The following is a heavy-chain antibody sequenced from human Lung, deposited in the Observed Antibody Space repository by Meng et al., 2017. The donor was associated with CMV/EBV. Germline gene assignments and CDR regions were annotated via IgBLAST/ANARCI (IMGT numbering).Heavy chain of an antibody. CDR3: ARIVTGITMIVVALDD. Sequence: GESLKISCAASGFTFSSYAMHWVRQAPGKGLEWVAVISYDGSNKYYADSVKGRFTISRDNSKNTLYLQMNSLRAEDTAVYYCARIVTGITMIVVALDDWGQGTLVTVSS. CDR2: ISYDGSNK. CDR1: GFTFSSYA. D-gene: IGHD3-22*01. J-gene: IGHJ4*02. V-gene: IGHV3-30-3*01.